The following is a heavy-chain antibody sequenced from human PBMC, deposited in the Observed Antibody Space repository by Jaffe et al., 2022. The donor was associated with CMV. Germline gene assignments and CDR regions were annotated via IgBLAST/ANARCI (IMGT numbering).Heavy chain of an antibody. CDR3: TTDSNDFWSGYYGLDY. Sequence: EVQLVESGGGLVKPGGSLRLSCAASGFTFSNAWMSWVRQAPGKGLEWVGRIKSKTDGGTTDYAAPVKGRFTISRDDSKNTLYLQMNSLKTEDTAVYYCTTDSNDFWSGYYGLDYWGQGTLVTVSS. V-gene: IGHV3-15*01. J-gene: IGHJ4*02. CDR1: GFTFSNAW. D-gene: IGHD3-3*01. CDR2: IKSKTDGGTT.